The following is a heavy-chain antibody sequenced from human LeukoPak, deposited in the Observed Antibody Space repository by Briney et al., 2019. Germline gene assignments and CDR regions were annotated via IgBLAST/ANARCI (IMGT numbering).Heavy chain of an antibody. D-gene: IGHD4-17*01. V-gene: IGHV4-39*01. CDR2: IYYSGST. J-gene: IGHJ4*02. CDR1: GGSISSSSYY. CDR3: ARHPMTTVTRAPGADFDY. Sequence: SETLSLTCTVSGGSISSSSYYWGWIRQPPGKGLEWIGSIYYSGSTYYNPSLKSRVTISVDTSKNQFSLKLSSVTAADTAVYYCARHPMTTVTRAPGADFDYWGQGTLATVSS.